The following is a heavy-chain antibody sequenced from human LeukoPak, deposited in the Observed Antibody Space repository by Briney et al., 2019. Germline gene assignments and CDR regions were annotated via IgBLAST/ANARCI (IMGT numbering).Heavy chain of an antibody. Sequence: ASVKVSCKASGYTFTSYYMHWVRQATGQGLEWMGWMNPNSGNTGYAQKFQGRVTITRNTSISTAYMYLSSLRSEDTAVYYCARGGGSSSYFYYYYYYMDVWGKGTTVTVSS. J-gene: IGHJ6*03. CDR2: MNPNSGNT. CDR1: GYTFTSYY. D-gene: IGHD6-13*01. CDR3: ARGGGSSSYFYYYYYYMDV. V-gene: IGHV1-8*01.